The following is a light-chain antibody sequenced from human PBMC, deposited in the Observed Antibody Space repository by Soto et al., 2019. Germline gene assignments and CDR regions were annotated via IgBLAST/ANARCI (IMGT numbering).Light chain of an antibody. CDR1: SSDVGGYNY. J-gene: IGLJ1*01. CDR3: SSYTSSSTNV. Sequence: QSALTQPASVSGSPGQSITISCTGTSSDVGGYNYVSWYQQHPGKAPKLMIYDVSNRPSGVSNRFSGSKSRNTASLTISGLQAEDEADYYCSSYTSSSTNVFGTGTKLTVL. V-gene: IGLV2-14*01. CDR2: DVS.